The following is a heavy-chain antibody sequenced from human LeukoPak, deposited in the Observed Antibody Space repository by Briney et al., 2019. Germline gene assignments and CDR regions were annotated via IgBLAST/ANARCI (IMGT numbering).Heavy chain of an antibody. CDR3: ARGRYYGSGSYFWFDP. D-gene: IGHD3-10*01. V-gene: IGHV4-59*01. J-gene: IGHJ5*02. CDR1: GGSISSYY. CDR2: IYYSGST. Sequence: SETLSLTCTVSGGSISSYYWSWIRQPPGKGLEWIGYIYYSGSTNHNPSLKSRVTISVDTSKNQFSLKLSSVTAADTAVYYCARGRYYGSGSYFWFDPWGQGTLVTVSS.